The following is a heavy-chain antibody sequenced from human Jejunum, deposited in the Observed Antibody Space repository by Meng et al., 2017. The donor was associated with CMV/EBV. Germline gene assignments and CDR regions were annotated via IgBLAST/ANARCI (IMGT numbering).Heavy chain of an antibody. CDR3: ARDLQLST. D-gene: IGHD5-18*01. J-gene: IGHJ5*02. Sequence: LSCAASGFTFSSYSMNWVRQAPGKGLEWVSSITSSSGTIYYADSVKGRFTIFRDNAKNSLHLQMNSLRADDTAVYYRARDLQLSTWGQGTLVTVSS. CDR2: ITSSSGTI. CDR1: GFTFSSYS. V-gene: IGHV3-48*04.